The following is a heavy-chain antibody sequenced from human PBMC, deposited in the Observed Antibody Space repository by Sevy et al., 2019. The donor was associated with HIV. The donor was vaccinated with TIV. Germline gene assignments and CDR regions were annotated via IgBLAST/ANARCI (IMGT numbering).Heavy chain of an antibody. Sequence: SEILSLTCAVYGGSFSGYYWSWIRQPPGKGLEWIGEIIHSGSTTYNPSLKSRVTISIDTSKNQFSLKLNSVTAADTAMYYCARGQWEHLYWGQGTLVTVSS. D-gene: IGHD1-26*01. CDR2: IIHSGST. CDR3: ARGQWEHLY. J-gene: IGHJ4*02. CDR1: GGSFSGYY. V-gene: IGHV4-34*01.